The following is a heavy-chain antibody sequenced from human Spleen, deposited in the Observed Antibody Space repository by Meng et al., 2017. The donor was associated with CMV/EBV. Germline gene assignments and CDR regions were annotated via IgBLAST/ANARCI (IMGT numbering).Heavy chain of an antibody. CDR1: GGSISSSSYY. CDR3: ARCSITIFGVVLPAFGGMDV. V-gene: IGHV4-39*07. D-gene: IGHD3-3*01. J-gene: IGHJ6*02. Sequence: SETLSLTCTVSGGSISSSSYYWGWIRQPPGKGLEWIGSIYYSGSTYYNPSLKSRVTISVDTSKNQFSLKLSSVTAADTAVYYCARCSITIFGVVLPAFGGMDVWGQGTTVTVSS. CDR2: IYYSGST.